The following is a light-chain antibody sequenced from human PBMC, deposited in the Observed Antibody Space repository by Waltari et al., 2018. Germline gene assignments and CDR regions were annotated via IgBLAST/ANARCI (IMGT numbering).Light chain of an antibody. Sequence: EIVLTQSPATLSLSPGDRATLSCRASQNVNMYLAWYQQKPGQGPRLLIYDATDRAAGVPARFSGSGSGTDFTLKISRVEADDVGIYYCMQGLQSPTFGGGTKVEIK. CDR3: MQGLQSPT. CDR1: QNVNMY. V-gene: IGKV3-11*01. J-gene: IGKJ4*01. CDR2: DAT.